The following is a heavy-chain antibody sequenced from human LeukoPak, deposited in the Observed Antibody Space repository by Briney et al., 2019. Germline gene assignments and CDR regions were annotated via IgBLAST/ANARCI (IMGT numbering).Heavy chain of an antibody. D-gene: IGHD2-2*02. CDR2: ISSNGGST. V-gene: IGHV3-64*01. Sequence: PGGSLRLSCAASGFRFSSYVMSWVRQAPGKGLEYVSAISSNGGSTYYANSVKGRFTISRDNSKNTLYLQMGSLRAEDMAVYYCARARGCSSTSCYTNWFDPWGQGTLVTVSS. J-gene: IGHJ5*02. CDR3: ARARGCSSTSCYTNWFDP. CDR1: GFRFSSYV.